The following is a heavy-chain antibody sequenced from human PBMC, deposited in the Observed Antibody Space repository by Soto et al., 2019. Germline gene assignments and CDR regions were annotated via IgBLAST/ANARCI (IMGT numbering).Heavy chain of an antibody. CDR1: GFTFSSYS. Sequence: GGSLRLSCAASGFTFSSYSMNWVRQAPGEGLEWVSSISSSSSYIYYADSVKGRFTISRDNAKNSLYLQMNSLRAEDTAVYYCARELTTVNFGAFDIWGQGTMVTVSS. D-gene: IGHD4-17*01. CDR3: ARELTTVNFGAFDI. J-gene: IGHJ3*02. V-gene: IGHV3-21*01. CDR2: ISSSSSYI.